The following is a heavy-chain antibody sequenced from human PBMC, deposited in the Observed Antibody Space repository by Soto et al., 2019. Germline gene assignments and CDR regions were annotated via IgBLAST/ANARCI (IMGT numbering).Heavy chain of an antibody. V-gene: IGHV3-11*01. J-gene: IGHJ6*02. Sequence: GGSLRLSCAASGFTFSDYYMSWIRQAPGKGLEWVSYISSSGSTIYYADSVKGRFTISRDNAKNSLYLQMNSLRAEDTAVYYRARLNAHYDFWSGYYLLYGMDVWGQGTTVTVSS. CDR1: GFTFSDYY. CDR2: ISSSGSTI. CDR3: ARLNAHYDFWSGYYLLYGMDV. D-gene: IGHD3-3*01.